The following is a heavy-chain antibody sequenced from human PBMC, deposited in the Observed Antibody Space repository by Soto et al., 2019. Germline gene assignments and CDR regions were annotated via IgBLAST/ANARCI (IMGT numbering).Heavy chain of an antibody. Sequence: EVQLLESGGDLVQPGGSLRLSCAASGFTFSSYAMSWVRQAPGEGLEWVSAISGSGGSTYYVDSVKGRFTISRDKSKNALYLHMTRLRSEDTAVYYCGTGPPASYYGSGTYYCYYMHVWGNGTTVTVSS. J-gene: IGHJ6*03. V-gene: IGHV3-23*01. CDR2: ISGSGGST. D-gene: IGHD3-10*01. CDR3: GTGPPASYYGSGTYYCYYMHV. CDR1: GFTFSSYA.